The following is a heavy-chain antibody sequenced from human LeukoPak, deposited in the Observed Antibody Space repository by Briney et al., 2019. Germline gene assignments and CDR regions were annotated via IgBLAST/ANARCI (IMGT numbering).Heavy chain of an antibody. CDR3: ARGATRIAAAVNYFDY. V-gene: IGHV3-21*01. CDR1: GFTFSSYS. J-gene: IGHJ4*02. D-gene: IGHD6-25*01. Sequence: GGSLRLSCAASGFTFSSYSMNWVREAPGKGLEWVSSISSGSVYMYYADSVKGRFTISRDNAKNSLYLQMNSLRAEDTAVYYCARGATRIAAAVNYFDYSGQGTLVTVSS. CDR2: ISSGSVYM.